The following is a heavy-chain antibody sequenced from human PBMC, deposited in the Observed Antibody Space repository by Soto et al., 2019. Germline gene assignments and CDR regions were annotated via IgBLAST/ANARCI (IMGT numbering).Heavy chain of an antibody. Sequence: EMQLVESGGGLVQAGGSLRLSCAASGFTFSGYGMHWVRQAAGESLEWVSVIGTSGHAFDAGAVKGRFTITREDAKNYVYLQMNRLRDGDTAVYYCARGGGFGEQHSDAFDIWGQGTLVTVSS. CDR3: ARGGGFGEQHSDAFDI. V-gene: IGHV3-13*01. CDR2: IGTSGHA. D-gene: IGHD3-10*01. CDR1: GFTFSGYG. J-gene: IGHJ3*02.